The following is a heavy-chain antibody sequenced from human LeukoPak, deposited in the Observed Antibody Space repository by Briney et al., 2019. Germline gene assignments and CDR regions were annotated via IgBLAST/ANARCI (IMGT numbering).Heavy chain of an antibody. Sequence: GGSLRLSCAASEFSVGSNYMTWVRQAPGKGLEWVSLIYSGGSTYYADSVKGRFTISRDNSKNTLYLQMNSLRAEDTAVYYCAKPDVYYGSGSGAFDIWGQGTMVTVSS. CDR1: EFSVGSNY. J-gene: IGHJ3*02. V-gene: IGHV3-66*04. CDR2: IYSGGST. CDR3: AKPDVYYGSGSGAFDI. D-gene: IGHD3-10*01.